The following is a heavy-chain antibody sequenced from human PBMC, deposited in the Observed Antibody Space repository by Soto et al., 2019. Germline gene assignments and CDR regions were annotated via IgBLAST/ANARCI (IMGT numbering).Heavy chain of an antibody. CDR3: AKARWASGSSYFDY. D-gene: IGHD1-26*01. J-gene: IGHJ4*02. CDR1: GFTFSSYA. CDR2: ISGSGGST. V-gene: IGHV3-23*01. Sequence: GGSLRLSCVASGFTFSSYAMSWVRQAPGKGLEWVSGISGSGGSTNYADSVKGRFTISRDNSKNTLYLQMNSLRAEDTAIYYCAKARWASGSSYFDYWGQGTLVTVSS.